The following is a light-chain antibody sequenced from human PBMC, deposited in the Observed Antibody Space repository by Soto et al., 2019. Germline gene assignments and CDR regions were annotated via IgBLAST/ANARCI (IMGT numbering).Light chain of an antibody. Sequence: EIVMTQSPGTLSVSPLEGDSLXRRASQSISTNLAWYQQKPGQAPRLLIYGASNRATGIPDRFSGSGSGTDFTLTISRLEPEDFAVYYCQQYGSSGTFGQGTKVDIK. CDR3: QQYGSSGT. V-gene: IGKV3-20*01. CDR2: GAS. CDR1: QSISTN. J-gene: IGKJ1*01.